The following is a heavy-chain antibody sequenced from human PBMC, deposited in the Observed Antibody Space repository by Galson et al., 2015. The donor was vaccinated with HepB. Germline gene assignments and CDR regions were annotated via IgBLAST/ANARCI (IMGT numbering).Heavy chain of an antibody. CDR2: ISVYYGNT. CDR1: GYIFTSYG. V-gene: IGHV1-18*01. D-gene: IGHD2-15*01. Sequence: SVKVSCKASGYIFTSYGISWVRQAPGQGLEWMGWISVYYGNTNYAQNLQGRVTMTTDTSTSTAYMELRSLRYDDTAVYYCARDSYSSVVAATKRGDYWGQGTLVTVSS. CDR3: ARDSYSSVVAATKRGDY. J-gene: IGHJ4*02.